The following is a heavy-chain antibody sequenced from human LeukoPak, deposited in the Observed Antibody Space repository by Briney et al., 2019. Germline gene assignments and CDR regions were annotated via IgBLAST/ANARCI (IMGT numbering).Heavy chain of an antibody. CDR3: ARRGRGYCSGGTCYLDMFDP. CDR1: GYSFTNYW. CDR2: IYPGDSDT. Sequence: GESLKISCKGSGYSFTNYWIAWVRQVPGKGLEWMGIIYPGDSDTRYSPSFEGQVTISADKSISTAYLQWSSLKASDTAIYYCARRGRGYCSGGTCYLDMFDPWGQGTLVTVSS. D-gene: IGHD2-15*01. J-gene: IGHJ5*02. V-gene: IGHV5-51*01.